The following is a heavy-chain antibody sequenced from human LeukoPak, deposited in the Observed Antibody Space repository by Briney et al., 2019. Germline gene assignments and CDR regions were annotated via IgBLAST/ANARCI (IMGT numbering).Heavy chain of an antibody. Sequence: GGSLRLSCAASGFTFSHYAMHWVRQAPGKGLEWVALISNDGSNTYHADSVKGRFTISRDKSKNTLDLQMNSLRADDTAVYYCAKDGFCSSTGCYPNHFDSWGQGTLVTVSS. J-gene: IGHJ4*02. CDR2: ISNDGSNT. CDR1: GFTFSHYA. D-gene: IGHD2-2*01. V-gene: IGHV3-30*18. CDR3: AKDGFCSSTGCYPNHFDS.